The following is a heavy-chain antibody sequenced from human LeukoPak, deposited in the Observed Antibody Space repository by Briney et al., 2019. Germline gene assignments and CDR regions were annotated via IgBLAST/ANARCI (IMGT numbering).Heavy chain of an antibody. Sequence: SETLSLTCTVSGGSISSYYWSWIRQPPGKGLEWIGYIYYSGSTNYNPSLKSRVTISVDTSKNQFSLELSSVTAADTAVYYCARAAGYSSSWYFGSGSWFDPWGQGTLVTVSS. CDR3: ARAAGYSSSWYFGSGSWFDP. J-gene: IGHJ5*02. V-gene: IGHV4-59*01. D-gene: IGHD6-13*01. CDR2: IYYSGST. CDR1: GGSISSYY.